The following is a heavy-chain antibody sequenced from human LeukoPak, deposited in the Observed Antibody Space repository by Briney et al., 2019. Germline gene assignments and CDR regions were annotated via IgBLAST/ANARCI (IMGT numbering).Heavy chain of an antibody. CDR3: AGDAVHYYYGMDV. J-gene: IGHJ6*02. CDR1: GFTFSSYS. Sequence: PGGSLRLSCAASGFTFSSYSMNWVRQAPGKGLEWVSYISSSSSTIYYADSVKGRFTISRDNAKNSLYLQMNSLRAEDTAVYYCAGDAVHYYYGMDVWGQGTTVTVSS. V-gene: IGHV3-48*01. CDR2: ISSSSSTI. D-gene: IGHD6-6*01.